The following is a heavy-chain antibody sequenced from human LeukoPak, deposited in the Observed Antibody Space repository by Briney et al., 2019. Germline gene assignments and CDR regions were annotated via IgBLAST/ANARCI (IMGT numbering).Heavy chain of an antibody. CDR1: GYTFTGYY. CDR3: ARDRSGSYYWYYYYMDV. V-gene: IGHV1-2*02. Sequence: ASVKVSCKASGYTFTGYYMHWVRQAPGQGLEWMGWINPNSGGTNYAQKFQGRVTMTRDTSISTAYMELSRLRSDDTAVYYCARDRSGSYYWYYYYMDVWGKGTTVTISS. J-gene: IGHJ6*03. D-gene: IGHD1-26*01. CDR2: INPNSGGT.